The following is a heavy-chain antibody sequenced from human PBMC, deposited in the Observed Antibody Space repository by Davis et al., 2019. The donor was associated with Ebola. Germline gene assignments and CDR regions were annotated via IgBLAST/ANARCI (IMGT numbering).Heavy chain of an antibody. D-gene: IGHD3-16*01. CDR3: AKEAVMDLYYYGMDV. CDR1: GFTFSSYA. J-gene: IGHJ6*02. CDR2: ISGSGAST. V-gene: IGHV3-23*01. Sequence: GGSLRLSCAASGFTFSSYAMTWVRQAPGKGLEWVAAISGSGASTYYADSVKGRFTVSRDNSKNTLYLQMNSLRAEDTAVYYCAKEAVMDLYYYGMDVWGQGTTVTVSS.